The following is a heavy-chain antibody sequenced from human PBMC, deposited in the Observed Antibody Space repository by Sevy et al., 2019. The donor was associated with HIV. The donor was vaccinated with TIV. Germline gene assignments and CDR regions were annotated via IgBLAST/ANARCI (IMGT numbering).Heavy chain of an antibody. Sequence: ASVKVSCKASGGTFSSYAISWVRQAPGQGLEWMGGIIPIFGTANYAQKFQGSVTITADESTSTAYMELSSLRSEDTAVYYCARDRCSGGSCTYYCYCGMDVWGQGTTVTVSS. J-gene: IGHJ6*02. D-gene: IGHD2-15*01. CDR1: GGTFSSYA. CDR3: ARDRCSGGSCTYYCYCGMDV. CDR2: IIPIFGTA. V-gene: IGHV1-69*13.